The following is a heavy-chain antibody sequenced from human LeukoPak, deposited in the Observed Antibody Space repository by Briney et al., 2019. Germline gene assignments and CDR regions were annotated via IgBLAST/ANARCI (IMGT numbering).Heavy chain of an antibody. D-gene: IGHD2-15*01. J-gene: IGHJ4*02. CDR2: IYYSGST. Sequence: SETLSLTCTVSGGSISSYYWSWIRQPPGKGLEWIGYIYYSGSTNYNPSLKSRVTISVDTSKNQFSLKLSSVTAADTAVYYCARDDCSGGSCYSGGYGDYLQLDYWGQGTLVTVSS. V-gene: IGHV4-59*12. CDR3: ARDDCSGGSCYSGGYGDYLQLDY. CDR1: GGSISSYY.